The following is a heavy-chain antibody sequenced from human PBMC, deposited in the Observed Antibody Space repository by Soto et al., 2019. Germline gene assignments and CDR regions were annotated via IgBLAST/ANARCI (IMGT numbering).Heavy chain of an antibody. D-gene: IGHD2-2*01. J-gene: IGHJ5*02. Sequence: QVQLVESGGGLVKPGGSLRLSCAASGFTFSDYYMTWIRQAPGKGLEWVSYISSSGSTIYYADSVKGRFTISRDNAKHSLYLQMNSLRAEATAVYYCARDSPRISYALNWFAPWGQGTLVTVSS. CDR1: GFTFSDYY. V-gene: IGHV3-11*01. CDR3: ARDSPRISYALNWFAP. CDR2: ISSSGSTI.